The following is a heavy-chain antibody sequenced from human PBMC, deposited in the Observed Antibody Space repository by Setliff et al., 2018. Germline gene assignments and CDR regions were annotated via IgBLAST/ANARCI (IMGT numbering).Heavy chain of an antibody. V-gene: IGHV1-18*01. Sequence: ASVKVSCKASGYTFTSYGISWVRQAPGQGLEWMGWISAYNGNTNYAQKRQGRVTMTTDTSTSTAYMELRSLRSDDTAVYYCARGDIVLMVYALDYWGQGTLVTVSS. CDR1: GYTFTSYG. CDR2: ISAYNGNT. D-gene: IGHD2-8*01. CDR3: ARGDIVLMVYALDY. J-gene: IGHJ4*02.